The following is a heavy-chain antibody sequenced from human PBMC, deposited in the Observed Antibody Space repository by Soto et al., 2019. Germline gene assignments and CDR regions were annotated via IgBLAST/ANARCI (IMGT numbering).Heavy chain of an antibody. J-gene: IGHJ4*02. CDR1: DDSINSDKYY. Sequence: QLQLQEPGPELVKPSETLYLTCSVSDDSINSDKYYCGWFRQPPGKGLEWIASIYRGNAYYNPSLQTRVTISLDKSRSQFSLKLNSVTAADSAVYFCARLDELATMSYYFDFWGTGALVTVSS. V-gene: IGHV4-39*01. CDR2: IYRGNA. CDR3: ARLDELATMSYYFDF. D-gene: IGHD1-1*01.